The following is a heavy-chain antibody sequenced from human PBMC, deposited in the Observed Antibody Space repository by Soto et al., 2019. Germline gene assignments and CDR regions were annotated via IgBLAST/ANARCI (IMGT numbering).Heavy chain of an antibody. D-gene: IGHD1-26*01. J-gene: IGHJ6*01. V-gene: IGHV3-72*01. CDR2: SRNRVNSHTT. CDR1: GFTFSDHS. Sequence: EVPLVESGGGLVQPGGSLRLSYAASGFTFSDHSMDWVRQAPGKGLEWVARSRNRVNSHTTEYAASVKGRFTISRDESKSSLYLQMNSLKIEDTAVYYCTRGLLGGAPSYTFHGMDVWGQGTTVTVSS. CDR3: TRGLLGGAPSYTFHGMDV.